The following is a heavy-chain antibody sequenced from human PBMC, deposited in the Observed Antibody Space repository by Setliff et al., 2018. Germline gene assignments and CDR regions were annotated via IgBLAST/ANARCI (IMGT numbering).Heavy chain of an antibody. CDR2: ISSSSSTI. Sequence: GGSLRLSCAASGFTFSSYSMNWVRQAPGKGLEWVSYISSSSSTIYYADSVKGRFTISRDNSKNTVYLQMNNLRADDTAIYYCARDLGNWFDPWGQGTLVTVSS. CDR3: ARDLGNWFDP. D-gene: IGHD3-16*01. V-gene: IGHV3-48*01. CDR1: GFTFSSYS. J-gene: IGHJ5*01.